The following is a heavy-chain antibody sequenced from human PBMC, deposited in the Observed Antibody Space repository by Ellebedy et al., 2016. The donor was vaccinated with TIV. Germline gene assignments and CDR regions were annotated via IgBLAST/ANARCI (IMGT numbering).Heavy chain of an antibody. CDR2: INSDGSST. CDR1: GFTFTSYW. J-gene: IGHJ5*02. D-gene: IGHD2-2*01. Sequence: GGSLRLSXAASGFTFTSYWMHWVRQAPGKGLVWVSRINSDGSSTSYADSVKGRFTISRDNAKNSLYLQMNSLRAEDTAVYYCARVKLEDIVVVPAANWFDPWGQGTLVTVSS. V-gene: IGHV3-74*01. CDR3: ARVKLEDIVVVPAANWFDP.